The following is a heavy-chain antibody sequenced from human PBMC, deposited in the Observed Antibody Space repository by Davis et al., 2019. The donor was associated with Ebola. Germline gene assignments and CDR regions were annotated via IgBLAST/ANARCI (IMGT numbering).Heavy chain of an antibody. J-gene: IGHJ4*02. CDR2: VRSHGSDD. Sequence: GESLKISCAASGFTFNIFDMHWVRQAPGRGLEWVAFVRSHGSDDHYADSVKGRFTISRDNAKKSLYLQISSLRAEDTAVYYCATGSKSFHYWGQGTLVTVSS. D-gene: IGHD1-14*01. CDR1: GFTFNIFD. CDR3: ATGSKSFHY. V-gene: IGHV3-30*02.